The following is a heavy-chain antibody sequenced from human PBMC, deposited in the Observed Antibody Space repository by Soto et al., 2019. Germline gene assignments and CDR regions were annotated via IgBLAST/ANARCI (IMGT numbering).Heavy chain of an antibody. CDR2: IKEDGSEK. D-gene: IGHD5-12*01. Sequence: EVQLVESGGGLVQPGESLRLSCAASGFTFDHYWMTWVRQAPGKGLEWVANIKEDGSEKNYVDSVKGRFTISRDNAKNSLYLQMNSLRAEDTATYYCARCGSENEYWGQGTLVTVSS. CDR3: ARCGSENEY. J-gene: IGHJ4*02. CDR1: GFTFDHYW. V-gene: IGHV3-7*03.